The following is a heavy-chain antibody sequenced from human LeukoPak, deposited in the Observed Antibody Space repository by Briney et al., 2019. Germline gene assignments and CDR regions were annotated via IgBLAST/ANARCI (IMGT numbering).Heavy chain of an antibody. D-gene: IGHD5-18*01. J-gene: IGHJ4*02. CDR2: ISSNGGST. V-gene: IGHV3-64*01. CDR3: ARGYSYGYFDY. CDR1: GFTFSSYW. Sequence: GGSLRLSCAASGFTFSSYWMSWVRQAPGKGLEYVSAISSNGGSTYYANSVKGRFTISRDNSKNTLYLQMGSLRAEDMAVYYCARGYSYGYFDYWGQGTLVTVSS.